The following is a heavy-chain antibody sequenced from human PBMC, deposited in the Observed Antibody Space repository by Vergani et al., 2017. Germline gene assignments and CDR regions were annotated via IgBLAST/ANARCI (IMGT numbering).Heavy chain of an antibody. D-gene: IGHD1-1*01. J-gene: IGHJ5*01. CDR2: IWYDGSNK. V-gene: IGHV3-33*01. Sequence: QVQLVESEGGVVKPGRSLTCSRVASGFTFSSLGMHWVRQAPGKGLGGVAVIWYDGSNKYYGDSVKGRFTISRDNSKNTLYLQMNSLRVEDTAVYYCARWGNEKRLDSWGQGTLVTVSS. CDR3: ARWGNEKRLDS. CDR1: GFTFSSLG.